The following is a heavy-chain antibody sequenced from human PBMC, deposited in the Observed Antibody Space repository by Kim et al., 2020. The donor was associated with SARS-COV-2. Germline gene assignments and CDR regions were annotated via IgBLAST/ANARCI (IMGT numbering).Heavy chain of an antibody. J-gene: IGHJ5*02. V-gene: IGHV4-31*03. D-gene: IGHD1-26*01. CDR2: IYYSGST. Sequence: SETLSLTCTVSGGSISSGGYYWSWIRQHPGKGLEWIGYIYYSGSTYYNPSLKSRVTISVDTSKNQFSLKLSSVTAADTAVYYCARGYTVGWFDPWGQGTLVTVSS. CDR3: ARGYTVGWFDP. CDR1: GGSISSGGYY.